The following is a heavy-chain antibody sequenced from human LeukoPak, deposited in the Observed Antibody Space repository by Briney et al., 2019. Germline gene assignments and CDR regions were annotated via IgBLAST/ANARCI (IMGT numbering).Heavy chain of an antibody. CDR1: RFTFSNAW. J-gene: IGHJ4*02. CDR3: TTGGTVTFDY. CDR2: IKSKTDGGTT. Sequence: GGSLRLSCAASRFTFSNAWMSWVRQAPGKGLEWVVRIKSKTDGGTTDYAAPVKGRFTISRDDSKNTLYLQMNSLKTEDTAVYYCTTGGTVTFDYWGQGTLVTVSS. V-gene: IGHV3-15*01. D-gene: IGHD4-17*01.